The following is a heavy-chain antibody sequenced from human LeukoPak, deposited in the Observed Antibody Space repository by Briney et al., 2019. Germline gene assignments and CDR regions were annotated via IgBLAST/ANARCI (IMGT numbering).Heavy chain of an antibody. J-gene: IGHJ3*02. Sequence: GGSLRLSCAASGFTASSNYMSWVRQAPGKGLEWVSVIYSDDRTYYADSVKGRFTISRHTPKKTLYLQMNSLRAEDTAVYYCAREVMAKRRAFDIWGQGTVVTVSS. CDR2: IYSDDRT. CDR1: GFTASSNY. D-gene: IGHD2-8*01. CDR3: AREVMAKRRAFDI. V-gene: IGHV3-53*04.